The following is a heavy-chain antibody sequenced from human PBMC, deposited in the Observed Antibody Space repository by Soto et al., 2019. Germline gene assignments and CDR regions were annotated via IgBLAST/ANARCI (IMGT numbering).Heavy chain of an antibody. CDR3: AKDPRDSSGRYYYYYYGMDV. Sequence: GGSLRLSCAASGFTFSSYGMHWVRQAPGKGLEWVAVISYDGSNKYYADSVKGRFTISRDNSKNTLYLQMNSLRAEDTAVYYCAKDPRDSSGRYYYYYYGMDVWGQGTTVTVSS. CDR2: ISYDGSNK. V-gene: IGHV3-30*18. J-gene: IGHJ6*02. CDR1: GFTFSSYG. D-gene: IGHD3-22*01.